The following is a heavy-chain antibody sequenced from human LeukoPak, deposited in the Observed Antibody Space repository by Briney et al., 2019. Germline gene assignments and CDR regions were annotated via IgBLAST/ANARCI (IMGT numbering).Heavy chain of an antibody. Sequence: ASVTVSCTASGYTFTSYDINWVRQAPGKGLEWMGWMNHNSGNTGYAQKFQGRVTMTRNTSISTAYMELSSLRSEDTAVYYCARGINYDFWSGYLYYYYYYGMDVWGQGTTVTVSS. J-gene: IGHJ6*02. CDR3: ARGINYDFWSGYLYYYYYYGMDV. V-gene: IGHV1-8*01. CDR2: MNHNSGNT. CDR1: GYTFTSYD. D-gene: IGHD3-3*01.